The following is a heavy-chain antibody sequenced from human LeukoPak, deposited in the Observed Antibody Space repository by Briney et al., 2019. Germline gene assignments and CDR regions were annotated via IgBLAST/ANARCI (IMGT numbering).Heavy chain of an antibody. CDR2: ISSSSSYI. J-gene: IGHJ4*02. CDR1: GFTFSSYS. D-gene: IGHD6-19*01. Sequence: GGSLRLSCAASGFTFSSYSMNWVRQAPGKGLEWVSSISSSSSYIYYADSVKGRFTISRDNAKNSLYLQMNSLRAEDTAVYYCAKGRAVAGTVASLPFDYWGQGTLVTVSS. CDR3: AKGRAVAGTVASLPFDY. V-gene: IGHV3-21*01.